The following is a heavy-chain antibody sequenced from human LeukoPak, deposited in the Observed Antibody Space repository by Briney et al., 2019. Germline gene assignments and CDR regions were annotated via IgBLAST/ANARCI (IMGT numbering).Heavy chain of an antibody. CDR3: ARGRTYFDWLFSNAFDI. D-gene: IGHD3-9*01. CDR2: ISSSSSYI. V-gene: IGHV3-21*01. CDR1: GFTFSSYW. J-gene: IGHJ3*02. Sequence: NPGGSLRLSCVASGFTFSSYWMAWVPQAPGKGLEWVSSISSSSSYIYYADSVKGRFTISRDNAKNSLYLQMNSLRAEDTAVYYCARGRTYFDWLFSNAFDIWGEGTMVTVSS.